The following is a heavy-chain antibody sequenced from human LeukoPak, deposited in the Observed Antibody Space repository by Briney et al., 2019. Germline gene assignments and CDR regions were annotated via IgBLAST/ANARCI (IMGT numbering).Heavy chain of an antibody. V-gene: IGHV3-23*01. CDR3: AKDPLEQLSTIYFQN. D-gene: IGHD6-6*01. J-gene: IGHJ1*01. Sequence: GGSLRLSYAASGFTFSSHTMSWVRQAPGKGLEWVSAIGGSGDSTYYADSVKGRFTISRDNSQNTLYLQMNSLRAEDTAVYYCAKDPLEQLSTIYFQNWGQGTLVTVSS. CDR1: GFTFSSHT. CDR2: IGGSGDST.